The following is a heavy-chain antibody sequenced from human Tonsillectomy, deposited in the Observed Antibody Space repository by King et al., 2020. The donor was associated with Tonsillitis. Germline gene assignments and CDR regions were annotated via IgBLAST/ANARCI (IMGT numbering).Heavy chain of an antibody. CDR2: ITSDGSTT. D-gene: IGHD3-3*01. J-gene: IGHJ1*01. CDR1: GFTFSSHW. CDR3: ATGKRTIFGFVTSGAEGH. Sequence: VQLVESGGALVQPGGSLKLSCEVSGFTFSSHWMHWVRQAPGKGLVWVSRITSDGSTTSYADSVKGRFSIFRDNAENTVTLYMNNLRVEDTAVYYCATGKRTIFGFVTSGAEGHWGQGTLVTVSS. V-gene: IGHV3-74*01.